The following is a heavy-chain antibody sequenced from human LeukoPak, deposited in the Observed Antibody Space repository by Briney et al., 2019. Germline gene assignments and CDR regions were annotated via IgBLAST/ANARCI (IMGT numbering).Heavy chain of an antibody. D-gene: IGHD5-18*01. CDR2: INHSGST. J-gene: IGHJ4*02. CDR1: GGSFSGYY. CDR3: ARGAAGYSYG. V-gene: IGHV4-34*01. Sequence: PSETLSLTCAVYGGSFSGYYWSWIRQPPGKGLEWIGEINHSGSTNYNPSLKSRVTISVDTSKNQFSLKLSSVTAADTAVYYCARGAAGYSYGWGQGTLVTVSS.